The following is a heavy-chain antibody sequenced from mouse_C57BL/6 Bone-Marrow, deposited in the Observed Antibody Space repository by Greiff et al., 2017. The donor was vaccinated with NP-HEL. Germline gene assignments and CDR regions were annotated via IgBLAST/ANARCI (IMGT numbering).Heavy chain of an antibody. V-gene: IGHV5-6*01. J-gene: IGHJ3*01. CDR1: GFTFSSYG. CDR2: ISSGGSYT. Sequence: EVKVVESGGDLVKPGGSLKLSCAASGFTFSSYGMSWVRQTPDKRLEWVATISSGGSYTYYPASVTGRFTISRDNAKNTLYLQMSSLKSEDTAMYYCASHGKDGYPAWFAYWGQGTLVTVSA. D-gene: IGHD2-3*01. CDR3: ASHGKDGYPAWFAY.